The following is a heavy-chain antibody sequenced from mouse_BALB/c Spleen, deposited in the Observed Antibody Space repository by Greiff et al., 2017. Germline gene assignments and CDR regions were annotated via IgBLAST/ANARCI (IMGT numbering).Heavy chain of an antibody. Sequence: EVMLVESGGGLVQPGGSLKLSCAASGFTFSSYGMSWVRQTPDKRLELVATINSNGGSTYYPDSVKGRFTISRDNAKNTLYLQMSSLKSEDTAMYYCARGLVDYGGQGTSVTVSS. CDR3: ARGLVDY. V-gene: IGHV5-6-3*01. CDR2: INSNGGST. J-gene: IGHJ4*01. CDR1: GFTFSSYG.